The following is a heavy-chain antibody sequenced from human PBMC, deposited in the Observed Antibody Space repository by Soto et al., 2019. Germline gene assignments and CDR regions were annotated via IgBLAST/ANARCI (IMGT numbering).Heavy chain of an antibody. CDR1: GSTFSSYA. D-gene: IGHD3-3*01. Sequence: LRLSCAASGSTFSSYAMSWVRQAPGKGLEWVSAISGSGGSTYYADSVKGRFTISRDNSKNTLYLQMNSLRAEDTAVYYCAKDPLGGEWLLWDDPWGQGTLVTVSS. CDR2: ISGSGGST. J-gene: IGHJ5*02. CDR3: AKDPLGGEWLLWDDP. V-gene: IGHV3-23*01.